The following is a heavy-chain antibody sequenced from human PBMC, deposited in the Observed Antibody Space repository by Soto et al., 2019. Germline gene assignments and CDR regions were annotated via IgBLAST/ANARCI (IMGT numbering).Heavy chain of an antibody. V-gene: IGHV1-18*01. CDR2: ISTYNSNT. CDR3: AREGFCSSGSCALYSHDYFGMDV. CDR1: GYTFARYG. J-gene: IGHJ6*02. Sequence: QVQLVQSGAEVMKPGASVKVSCKASGYTFARYGISWVRQAPGQGLEWMGWISTYNSNTNYARKFQGRVSLTTDTPTNTAYMELRSLTPDDTALYYCAREGFCSSGSCALYSHDYFGMDVWGQGTRVTVSS. D-gene: IGHD2-15*01.